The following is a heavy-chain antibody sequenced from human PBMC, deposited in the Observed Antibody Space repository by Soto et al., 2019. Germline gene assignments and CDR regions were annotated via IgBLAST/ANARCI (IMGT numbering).Heavy chain of an antibody. J-gene: IGHJ6*03. V-gene: IGHV5-51*01. D-gene: IGHD5-18*01. CDR2: IYPGDSDT. Sequence: GESLKISCKGSGYSFTSYWIGWVRQMPGKGLEWMGIIYPGDSDTRYSPSFQGQVTISADKSISTAYLQWSSLKASDTAMYYCARLDTAMATGYYYYYMDVWGKGTTVTVSS. CDR3: ARLDTAMATGYYYYYMDV. CDR1: GYSFTSYW.